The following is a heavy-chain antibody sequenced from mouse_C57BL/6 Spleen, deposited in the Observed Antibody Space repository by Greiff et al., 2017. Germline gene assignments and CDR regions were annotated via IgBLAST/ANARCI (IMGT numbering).Heavy chain of an antibody. CDR3: ARSYSDYDELWFAY. Sequence: QVQLQQSGPELVKPGASVKISCKASGYAFSSSWMNWVKQRPGKGLEWIGRIYPGDGDTNYNRKFKGKATLTADKSSSTAYMQLSSLTSEDSAVXFCARSYSDYDELWFAYWGQGTLVTVSA. D-gene: IGHD2-4*01. CDR2: IYPGDGDT. J-gene: IGHJ3*01. V-gene: IGHV1-82*01. CDR1: GYAFSSSW.